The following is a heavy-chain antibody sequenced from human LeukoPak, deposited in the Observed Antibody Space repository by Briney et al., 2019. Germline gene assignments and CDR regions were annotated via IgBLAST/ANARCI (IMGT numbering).Heavy chain of an antibody. CDR2: IYYSGST. D-gene: IGHD2-2*01. J-gene: IGHJ6*03. V-gene: IGHV4-59*12. CDR3: ARGGCSSTSCYYYYYYMDV. Sequence: SETLSLTCTVSGGSISSYYWSWIRQPPGKGLEWIGYIYYSGSTNYNPSLKSRVTISVDTSKNQFSLKLSSVTAADTAVYYCARGGCSSTSCYYYYYYMDVWGKGTKVTVSS. CDR1: GGSISSYY.